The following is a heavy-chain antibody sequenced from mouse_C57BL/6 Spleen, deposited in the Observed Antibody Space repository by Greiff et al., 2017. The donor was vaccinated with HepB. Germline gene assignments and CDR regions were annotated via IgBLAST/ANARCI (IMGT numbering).Heavy chain of an antibody. Sequence: EVQLVESGPGLVKPSQSLSLTCSVTGYSITSGYYWNWIRQFPGNKLEWMGYISYDGSNNYNPSLKNRISITRDTSKNQFFLKLNSVTTEDTATYYCARVGYGSPFDYWGQGTTLTVSS. CDR3: ARVGYGSPFDY. CDR2: ISYDGSN. CDR1: GYSITSGYY. J-gene: IGHJ2*01. V-gene: IGHV3-6*01. D-gene: IGHD1-1*01.